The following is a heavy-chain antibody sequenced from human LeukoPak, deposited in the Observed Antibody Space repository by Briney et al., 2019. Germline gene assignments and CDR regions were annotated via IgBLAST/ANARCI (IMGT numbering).Heavy chain of an antibody. CDR1: GFMFSSYW. J-gene: IGHJ3*02. Sequence: PGGSLRLSCAASGFMFSSYWMTWVRQAPGKGLEWVANIKQDGSDKYYVDSVKGRFTISRDNAKNTLYLQMNSLRAEDTAVYYCARGHYYDSSGYYHDAFDIWGQGTMVTVSS. D-gene: IGHD3-22*01. V-gene: IGHV3-7*01. CDR3: ARGHYYDSSGYYHDAFDI. CDR2: IKQDGSDK.